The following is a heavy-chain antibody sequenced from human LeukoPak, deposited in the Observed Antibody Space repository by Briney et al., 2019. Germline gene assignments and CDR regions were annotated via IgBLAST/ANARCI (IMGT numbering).Heavy chain of an antibody. CDR2: IYYSGST. CDR3: ARDHLPPGYYDSSGYEGLVAFDI. Sequence: SETLSLTCTVSGGSISSSSYYWGWIRQPPGKGLEWIGSIYYSGSTYYNPSLKSRVTISVDTSKNQFSLKLSSVTAADTAVYYCARDHLPPGYYDSSGYEGLVAFDIWGQGTMVTVSS. J-gene: IGHJ3*02. V-gene: IGHV4-39*07. CDR1: GGSISSSSYY. D-gene: IGHD3-22*01.